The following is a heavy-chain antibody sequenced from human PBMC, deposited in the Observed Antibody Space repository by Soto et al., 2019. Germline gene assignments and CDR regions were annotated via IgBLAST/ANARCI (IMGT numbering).Heavy chain of an antibody. V-gene: IGHV6-1*01. CDR1: GDSVSSNSAA. D-gene: IGHD5-18*01. CDR2: TYYRSKWYN. Sequence: PWQTLSLTCAFSGDSVSSNSAAWNWIRQSPSRGLEWLGRTYYRSKWYNDYPISVKGRITINPDTSKNRISLQLNSVPAEDTARNYCARDPGVGYTYGASFPCSTGMDVSGPSTTLTVAS. J-gene: IGHJ6*02. CDR3: ARDPGVGYTYGASFPCSTGMDV.